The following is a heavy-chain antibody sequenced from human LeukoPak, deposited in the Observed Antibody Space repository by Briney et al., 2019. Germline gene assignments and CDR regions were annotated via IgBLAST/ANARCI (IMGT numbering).Heavy chain of an antibody. D-gene: IGHD1-7*01. CDR1: GGSISSYY. CDR3: AKDPGPWNFGGWFDP. CDR2: IYYSGST. J-gene: IGHJ5*02. V-gene: IGHV4-59*01. Sequence: SETLSLTCTVSGGSISSYYWSWLRQPPGKGLEWIGYIYYSGSTNYNPSLKSRITISLDTSKNQFSLNLSSVTAADTAVYYCAKDPGPWNFGGWFDPWGQGTLVTVSS.